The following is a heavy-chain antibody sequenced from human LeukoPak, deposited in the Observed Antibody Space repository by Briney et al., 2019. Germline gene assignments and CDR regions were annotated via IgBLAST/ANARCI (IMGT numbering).Heavy chain of an antibody. CDR2: IYSDGST. J-gene: IGHJ5*02. D-gene: IGHD2-15*01. V-gene: IGHV3-53*01. CDR1: GFTVSDNY. CDR3: ARDTGQYTPGTPGFTRFDP. Sequence: GGSLRLSCAASGFTVSDNYMSWVRQAPGKGLEWVSIIYSDGSTYYADSVKGRFTISRDNSKNTLYLQMNSLRAGDTAVYYCARDTGQYTPGTPGFTRFDPWGQGTLVTVSS.